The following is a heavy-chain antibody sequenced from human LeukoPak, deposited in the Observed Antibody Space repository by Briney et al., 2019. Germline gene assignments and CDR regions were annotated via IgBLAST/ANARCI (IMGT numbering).Heavy chain of an antibody. CDR1: GYSFISYW. CDR2: IYPSDSDT. Sequence: GESLKISCKGSGYSFISYWIGWVRQMPGKGLEWMGIIYPSDSDTRYSPSFQGQVTISADKSISTAYLRWNNLKASGTAMYYCARALGYCSNTICRYYFDYWGQGTLVTVSS. D-gene: IGHD2-2*01. V-gene: IGHV5-51*01. CDR3: ARALGYCSNTICRYYFDY. J-gene: IGHJ4*02.